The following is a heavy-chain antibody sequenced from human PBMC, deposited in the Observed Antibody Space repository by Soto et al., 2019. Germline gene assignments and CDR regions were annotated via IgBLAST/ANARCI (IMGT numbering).Heavy chain of an antibody. Sequence: PGESLKISCNGSGYSFTSYWIGWVRQMPGKGLEWVGIIYPGDSDTRYSPSFQGQVTISADKSISTAYLQWSSLKASDTAMYYCARQPQYTAIDFDYWGQGTLVTVSS. CDR3: ARQPQYTAIDFDY. J-gene: IGHJ4*02. D-gene: IGHD5-18*01. V-gene: IGHV5-51*01. CDR1: GYSFTSYW. CDR2: IYPGDSDT.